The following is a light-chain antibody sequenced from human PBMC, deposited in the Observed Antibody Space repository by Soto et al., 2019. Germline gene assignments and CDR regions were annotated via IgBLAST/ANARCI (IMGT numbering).Light chain of an antibody. Sequence: DIQMTQSPSSLSASVGDRVTITCRASQSISRILNWYQQKPGKAPKLLIYKASSLQSGVPSRSSASESGTDFTLTICNLQPEGFGSCGSQQSYSTCGQFGQGTVVDIK. CDR3: QQSYSTCGQ. J-gene: IGKJ1*01. CDR1: QSISRI. CDR2: KAS. V-gene: IGKV1-39*01.